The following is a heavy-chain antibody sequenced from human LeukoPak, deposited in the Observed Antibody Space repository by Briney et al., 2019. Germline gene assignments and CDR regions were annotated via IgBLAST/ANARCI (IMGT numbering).Heavy chain of an antibody. V-gene: IGHV3-23*01. CDR3: AKGPTVTRAGWFDP. D-gene: IGHD4-17*01. CDR1: GFTFNTYA. CDR2: ISASGHST. J-gene: IGHJ5*02. Sequence: RGSLRQTCAASGFTFNTYAMTWVRQAPGKGLEWVSGISASGHSTYYADSVKGRFTISRDNSKNTLYLQMNSLRAEDTALYYCAKGPTVTRAGWFDPWGQGTLATVSS.